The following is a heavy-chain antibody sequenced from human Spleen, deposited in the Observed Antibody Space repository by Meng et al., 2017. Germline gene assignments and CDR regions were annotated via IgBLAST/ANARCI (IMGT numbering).Heavy chain of an antibody. V-gene: IGHV4-61*02. D-gene: IGHD4-11*01. J-gene: IGHJ4*02. Sequence: SCTVSGGSISSGSYYWSWIRQPAGKGLEWIGRIYTSGSTNYNPSLKSRVTISVDTSKNQFSLKLSSVTAADSAVYYCARGPTTMAHDFDYWGQGTLVTVSS. CDR1: GGSISSGSYY. CDR3: ARGPTTMAHDFDY. CDR2: IYTSGST.